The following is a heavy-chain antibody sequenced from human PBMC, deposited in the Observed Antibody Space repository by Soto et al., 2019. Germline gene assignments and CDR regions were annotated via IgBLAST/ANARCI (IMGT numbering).Heavy chain of an antibody. CDR1: GDTFSNHT. CDR3: ARVAEMGTVTKGYYYYMDV. D-gene: IGHD4-17*01. J-gene: IGHJ6*03. V-gene: IGHV1-69*04. CDR2: IIPGLGVA. Sequence: QVQLVQSGAEVKKPGSSGKVSCKASGDTFSNHTISWVRQAPGQGLEWMGRIIPGLGVANYAQKFQGRGTITADKSTSTAYMELSSLRSADTAVYYGARVAEMGTVTKGYYYYMDVWGKGTTVTVSS.